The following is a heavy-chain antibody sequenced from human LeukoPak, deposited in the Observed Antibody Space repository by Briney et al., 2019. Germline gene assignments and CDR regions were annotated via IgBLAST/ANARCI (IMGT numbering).Heavy chain of an antibody. J-gene: IGHJ4*02. D-gene: IGHD6-19*01. V-gene: IGHV3-23*01. Sequence: GGSLRLSCAASGFTFSSYVMTWVRQAPGKGLEWVSSIYGTSDTTYYVDSVKGRFTISRDNSKNTLYLQMNSLRAEDTAIFYCARGVSGWPYYLDYWGQGTLVTVSS. CDR3: ARGVSGWPYYLDY. CDR1: GFTFSSYV. CDR2: IYGTSDTT.